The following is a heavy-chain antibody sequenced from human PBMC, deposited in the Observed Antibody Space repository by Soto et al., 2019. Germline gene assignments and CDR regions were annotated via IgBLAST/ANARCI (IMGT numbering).Heavy chain of an antibody. CDR2: IYYSGST. J-gene: IGHJ4*02. V-gene: IGHV4-59*01. Sequence: ASETLSLTCTVSGGSISSYYWSWIRQPPGKGLEWIGYIYYSGSTNYNPSLKSRVTISVDTSKNQFSLKLSSVTAADTAVYYCARDSRRGGYFDYWGQGTLVTVSS. CDR1: GGSISSYY. D-gene: IGHD2-15*01. CDR3: ARDSRRGGYFDY.